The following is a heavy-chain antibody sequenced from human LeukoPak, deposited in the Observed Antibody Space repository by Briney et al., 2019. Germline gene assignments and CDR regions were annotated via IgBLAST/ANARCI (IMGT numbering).Heavy chain of an antibody. D-gene: IGHD3-22*01. V-gene: IGHV4-59*01. Sequence: PSETLSLTCTVSGGSISSYYWSWIRQPPGKGLEWIGYIYYSGSTNYNPSLKSRVTISVDTSKNQFSLKLSSVTAADTAVYYWAREEKWLFDYWGQGTLATVSS. CDR3: AREEKWLFDY. CDR1: GGSISSYY. CDR2: IYYSGST. J-gene: IGHJ4*02.